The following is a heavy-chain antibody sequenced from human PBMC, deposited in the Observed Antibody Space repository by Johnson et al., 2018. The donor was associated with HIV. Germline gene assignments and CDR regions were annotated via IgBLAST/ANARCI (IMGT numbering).Heavy chain of an antibody. CDR3: AREQGPDVGYYDGRYYSGFDI. D-gene: IGHD3-22*01. CDR1: GFTCCKYG. J-gene: IGHJ3*02. Sequence: VQLVESGGGVVQPGGSLRPSCAASGFTCCKYGMQWVRQAPGKGLEWVAFKQYDGKNKYYAAAVKGRFTISRDTSNNTLYLHMKRLRTEDTAVYYCAREQGPDVGYYDGRYYSGFDIWGQGTMVTVSS. V-gene: IGHV3-30*02. CDR2: KQYDGKNK.